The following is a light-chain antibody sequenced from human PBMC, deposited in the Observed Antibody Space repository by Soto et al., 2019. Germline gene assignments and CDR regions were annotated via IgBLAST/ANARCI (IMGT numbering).Light chain of an antibody. J-gene: IGLJ1*01. CDR3: SSYRSGGTFV. CDR2: VVS. Sequence: QSALTQPASVSGSPGQSITISCTGTSSDFSGYNYVSWHQQHPGKAPKVLISVVSNRPSGVSNRFSGSKSGNTASLTISGLQAEDEADYYCSSYRSGGTFVFGSGTKLTVL. V-gene: IGLV2-14*01. CDR1: SSDFSGYNY.